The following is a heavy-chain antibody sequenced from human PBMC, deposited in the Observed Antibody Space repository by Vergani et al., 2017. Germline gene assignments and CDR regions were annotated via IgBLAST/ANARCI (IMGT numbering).Heavy chain of an antibody. Sequence: QVQLQESGPGLVKPSQTLSLTCTVSGGSISSGGYYWSWIRQHPGKGLEWIGYIYYSGSTYYNPSLKSRVTISVDTSKNQFSLNLSPVTAADPAVYYCAREGSYDILTGYYFDYWGQGTLVTVSS. D-gene: IGHD3-9*01. J-gene: IGHJ4*02. V-gene: IGHV4-31*03. CDR1: GGSISSGGYY. CDR3: AREGSYDILTGYYFDY. CDR2: IYYSGST.